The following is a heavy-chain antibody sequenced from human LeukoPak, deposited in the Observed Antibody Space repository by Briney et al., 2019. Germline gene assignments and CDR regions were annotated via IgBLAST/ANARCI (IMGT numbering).Heavy chain of an antibody. Sequence: SETLSLTCTVSGGSINNYYWSWIRQPAGKGLEWIGLIYSSGSTNYNPSLKSRVTISVDTSKNQFSLKLSSVTAADTAVYYCARVSWFPGTSYYYMDVWGKGTTVTVSS. CDR3: ARVSWFPGTSYYYMDV. CDR1: GGSINNYY. V-gene: IGHV4-4*07. CDR2: IYSSGST. J-gene: IGHJ6*03. D-gene: IGHD1-1*01.